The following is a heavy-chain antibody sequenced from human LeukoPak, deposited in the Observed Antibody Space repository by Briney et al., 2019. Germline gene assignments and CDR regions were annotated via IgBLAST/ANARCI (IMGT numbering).Heavy chain of an antibody. CDR1: GYTFTSYA. J-gene: IGHJ4*02. V-gene: IGHV1-3*01. Sequence: GASVKVSCKASGYTFTSYAMHWVRQAPGQRLEWMGWINAGNGNTKYSQKFQGRVTITRDTSACTAYMELSSLRSEDTAVYYCARSRGRDTAIDFDYWGQGTLVTVSS. D-gene: IGHD5-18*01. CDR2: INAGNGNT. CDR3: ARSRGRDTAIDFDY.